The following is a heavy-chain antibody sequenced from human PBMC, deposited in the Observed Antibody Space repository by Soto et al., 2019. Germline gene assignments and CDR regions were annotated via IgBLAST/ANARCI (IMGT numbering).Heavy chain of an antibody. V-gene: IGHV4-31*03. CDR3: AREKMYDSSGYYDY. CDR2: IYHSGST. Sequence: PAETLCITCTFSGGSTSSGAYYSRWIRQHPGKGLEWIGYIYHSGSTYYNPSLKSRVTISVDTSKNQFSLKLSSVTAADTAVYYCAREKMYDSSGYYDYWGQGTLVTVSS. J-gene: IGHJ4*02. D-gene: IGHD3-22*01. CDR1: GGSTSSGAYY.